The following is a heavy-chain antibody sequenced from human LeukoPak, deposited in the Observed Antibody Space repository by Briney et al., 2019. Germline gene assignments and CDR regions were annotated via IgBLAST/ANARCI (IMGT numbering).Heavy chain of an antibody. CDR2: INHSGST. Sequence: SETLSLTCAVYGGSFSGYYWSWIRQPPGKGLEWIGEINHSGSTNYNPSLKSRVTISVDTSKNQFSLKLSSVTAADTAVYYCARGQYDYVWGSYRPRYYFDYWGQGTLVTVSS. V-gene: IGHV4-34*01. D-gene: IGHD3-16*02. CDR1: GGSFSGYY. J-gene: IGHJ4*02. CDR3: ARGQYDYVWGSYRPRYYFDY.